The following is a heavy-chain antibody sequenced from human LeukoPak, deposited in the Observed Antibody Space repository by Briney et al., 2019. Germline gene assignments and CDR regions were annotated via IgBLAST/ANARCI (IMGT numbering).Heavy chain of an antibody. D-gene: IGHD1-7*01. J-gene: IGHJ4*02. CDR2: LYYSGST. V-gene: IGHV4-39*01. CDR3: ARRGTGFPFDS. Sequence: SETLSLTCTVSGGPIGTSSYYWGWIRQPPGKGLEWIGSLYYSGSTYYNPSLKGRVTIPVDTSRNQFSLKLSSVTAADTAVYYCARRGTGFPFDSWGQGTLVTVSS. CDR1: GGPIGTSSYY.